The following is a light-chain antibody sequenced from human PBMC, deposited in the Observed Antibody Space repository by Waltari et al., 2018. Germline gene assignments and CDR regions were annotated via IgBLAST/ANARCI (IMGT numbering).Light chain of an antibody. Sequence: DIVMTQSPDSLAVSLGERATFNCKSSPTVLYSSHNKNYLSWYQQKPGPPPKLLIYWASTRQSGVPDRFSGSGSGTDFTLTISSLQTEDVAVYYCQQYYSTPWTFGQGTKVEIK. V-gene: IGKV4-1*01. CDR2: WAS. J-gene: IGKJ1*01. CDR3: QQYYSTPWT. CDR1: PTVLYSSHNKNY.